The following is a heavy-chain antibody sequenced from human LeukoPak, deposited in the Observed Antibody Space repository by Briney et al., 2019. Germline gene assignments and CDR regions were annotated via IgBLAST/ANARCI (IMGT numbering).Heavy chain of an antibody. CDR2: TYYRSKWYN. Sequence: SQTLSLTCAISGDSVSSNSATWNWIRLSPSRGLQWLGRTYYRSKWYNDYAVSVKSRITINPDTSKNQFSLQLNSVTPEDTAVYYCARAMRKAAAGTFYFDYWGQGTLVTVSS. CDR3: ARAMRKAAAGTFYFDY. J-gene: IGHJ4*02. D-gene: IGHD6-13*01. CDR1: GDSVSSNSAT. V-gene: IGHV6-1*01.